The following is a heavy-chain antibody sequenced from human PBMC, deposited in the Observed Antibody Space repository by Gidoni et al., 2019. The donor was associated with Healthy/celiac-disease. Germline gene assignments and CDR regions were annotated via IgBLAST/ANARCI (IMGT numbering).Heavy chain of an antibody. Sequence: QLQLQESGPGLVKPSETLSLTCTVSGGSISSSSYYWGWIRQPPGKGLEWIGSIYYSGSTYYNPSLKSRVTISVDTSKNQFSLKLGSVTAADTAVYYCARGLEGAATRGGLRYNWFDPWGQGTLVTVSS. J-gene: IGHJ5*02. D-gene: IGHD2-15*01. CDR3: ARGLEGAATRGGLRYNWFDP. CDR1: GGSISSSSYY. CDR2: IYYSGST. V-gene: IGHV4-39*07.